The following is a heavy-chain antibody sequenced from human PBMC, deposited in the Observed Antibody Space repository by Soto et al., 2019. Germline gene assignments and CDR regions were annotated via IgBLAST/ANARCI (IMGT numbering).Heavy chain of an antibody. CDR3: ARGSTDSYPGSRIFDF. Sequence: GGSLRLSCVASGLTFGSRAMTWVRQAPGEGLQWVSTITDTGGDAKYADSVRGRFVISRDNSKKTLYLQMTSLAAEDSAMYYCARGSTDSYPGSRIFDFWGRGTLVTVSS. V-gene: IGHV3-23*01. J-gene: IGHJ4*02. CDR2: ITDTGGDA. D-gene: IGHD3-10*01. CDR1: GLTFGSRA.